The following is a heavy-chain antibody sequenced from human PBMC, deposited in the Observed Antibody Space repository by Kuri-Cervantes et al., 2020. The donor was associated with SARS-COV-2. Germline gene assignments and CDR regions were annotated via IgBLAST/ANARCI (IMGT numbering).Heavy chain of an antibody. V-gene: IGHV3-30-3*01. J-gene: IGHJ6*03. Sequence: GESLKISCAASGFPFSSYAIHWVRQAPGKGLEWVAVISYDGSYKYYADSVKGRFTISRDNSKNTLYLQMNSLRDEDTAVYYCAKDGVEHCSSTSCYTSYYYYMDVWGKGTTVTVSS. D-gene: IGHD2-2*02. CDR1: GFPFSSYA. CDR2: ISYDGSYK. CDR3: AKDGVEHCSSTSCYTSYYYYMDV.